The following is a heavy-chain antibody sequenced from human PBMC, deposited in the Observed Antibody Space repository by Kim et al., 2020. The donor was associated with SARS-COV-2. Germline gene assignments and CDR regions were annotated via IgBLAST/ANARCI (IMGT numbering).Heavy chain of an antibody. CDR2: IYYSGST. Sequence: SETLSLTCTVSGGSISSSSYYWGWIRQPPGKGLEWIGSIYYSGSTYYNPSLKSRVTISVDTSKNQFSLKLSSVTAADTAVYYCARHRLNTSGSSNWFDTWGQGTLVTVSS. V-gene: IGHV4-39*01. D-gene: IGHD6-19*01. CDR1: GGSISSSSYY. J-gene: IGHJ5*02. CDR3: ARHRLNTSGSSNWFDT.